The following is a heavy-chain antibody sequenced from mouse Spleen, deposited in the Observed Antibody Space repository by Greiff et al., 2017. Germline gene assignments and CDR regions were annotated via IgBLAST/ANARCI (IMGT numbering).Heavy chain of an antibody. V-gene: IGHV1-54*01. CDR3: ARSIYDYDPFAY. D-gene: IGHD2-4*01. Sequence: QVQLKQSGAELVRPGTSVKVSCKASGYAFTNYLIEWVKQRPGQGLEWIGVINPGSGGTNYNEKFKGKATLTADKSSSTAYMQLSSLTSEDSAVYFCARSIYDYDPFAYWGQGTLVTVSA. J-gene: IGHJ3*01. CDR2: INPGSGGT. CDR1: GYAFTNYL.